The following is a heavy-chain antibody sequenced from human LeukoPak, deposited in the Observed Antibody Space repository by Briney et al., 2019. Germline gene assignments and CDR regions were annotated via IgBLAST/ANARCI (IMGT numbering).Heavy chain of an antibody. Sequence: GESLKISCKASGSSFISYWIGWVRQMPGKGLEWMGIIYPGDSDTRYSPSFQGQVTISADKSISTAHLQWSSLKASDTAMYYCARHPFLYCSGGTCQGGDAFDIWGQGTMVTVSS. CDR2: IYPGDSDT. J-gene: IGHJ3*02. V-gene: IGHV5-51*01. CDR3: ARHPFLYCSGGTCQGGDAFDI. CDR1: GSSFISYW. D-gene: IGHD2-15*01.